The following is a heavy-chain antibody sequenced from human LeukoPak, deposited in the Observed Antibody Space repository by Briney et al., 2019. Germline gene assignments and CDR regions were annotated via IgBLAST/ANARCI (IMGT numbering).Heavy chain of an antibody. D-gene: IGHD5-24*01. Sequence: PSETLSLTCTVSGGSISSGGYYWSWIRQPPGKGLEWIGYIYHSGSTNYNPSLKSRVTISVDKSKNQFSLKLSSVTAADTAVYYCARLMATIVGGFDYWGQGTLVTVSS. J-gene: IGHJ4*02. CDR1: GGSISSGGYY. CDR3: ARLMATIVGGFDY. CDR2: IYHSGST. V-gene: IGHV4-30-2*01.